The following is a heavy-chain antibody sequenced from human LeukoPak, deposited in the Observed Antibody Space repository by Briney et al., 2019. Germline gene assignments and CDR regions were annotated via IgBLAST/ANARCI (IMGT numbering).Heavy chain of an antibody. D-gene: IGHD6-19*01. Sequence: SETLSLTCAVYIDSFTNYYWNWIRQTPGKGLEWIGEVNDSGGTNINPSLRSRVTISVDTSKNQFSLKLSSVTAADTAVYYCAREGSGGSGWYGYWGQGTLVTVSS. CDR1: IDSFTNYY. CDR2: VNDSGGT. CDR3: AREGSGGSGWYGY. J-gene: IGHJ4*02. V-gene: IGHV4-34*01.